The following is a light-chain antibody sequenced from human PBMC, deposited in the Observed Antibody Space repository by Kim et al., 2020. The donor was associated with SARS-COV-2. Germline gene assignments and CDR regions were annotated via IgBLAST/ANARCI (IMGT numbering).Light chain of an antibody. CDR1: ELPKKY. CDR3: YSTDSSGSHRV. CDR2: EDS. J-gene: IGLJ3*02. Sequence: AGQTARITCSGEELPKKYAYWYQQKSGQAPVLVIYEDSKRPSGIPERFSGSSSGTMATLTISGAQVEDEADYYCYSTDSSGSHRVFGGGTQLTVL. V-gene: IGLV3-10*01.